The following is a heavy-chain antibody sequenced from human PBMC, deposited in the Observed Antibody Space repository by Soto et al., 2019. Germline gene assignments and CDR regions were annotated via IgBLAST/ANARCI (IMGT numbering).Heavy chain of an antibody. D-gene: IGHD4-4*01. CDR2: ITGDGGSS. V-gene: IGHV3-23*01. CDR1: GFTFSSSV. CDR3: AKERDYSQSFFAMDV. Sequence: EERLLESGGGLVQPGGSLRLSCADSGFTFSSSVMRWVRQAPGTGLEWVSSITGDGGSSYYADSVKGRFTISRDNSKNTLYLQMNSLRAEDTAIYYCAKERDYSQSFFAMDVWGQGTTVTVSS. J-gene: IGHJ6*02.